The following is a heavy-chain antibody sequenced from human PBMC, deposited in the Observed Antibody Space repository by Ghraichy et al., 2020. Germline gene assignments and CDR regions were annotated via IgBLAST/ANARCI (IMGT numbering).Heavy chain of an antibody. V-gene: IGHV3-7*03. J-gene: IGHJ4*02. CDR2: IKYDGSQK. Sequence: GGSLRLPCAASGFSLSRYWMSWVRQAPGKGLEWVANIKYDGSQKLYVDSVKDRFIISRDNTKNELYLQMDSLRVEDTAMYYGARVAWGGGDYGEYWGRGTLVTVSS. D-gene: IGHD2-21*02. CDR1: GFSLSRYW. CDR3: ARVAWGGGDYGEY.